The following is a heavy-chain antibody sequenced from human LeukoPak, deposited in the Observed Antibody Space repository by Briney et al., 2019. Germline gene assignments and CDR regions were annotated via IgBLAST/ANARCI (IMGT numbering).Heavy chain of an antibody. CDR2: VFRTGTT. CDR1: GGSIASSSYY. CDR3: ARRVGFYGSGSLNYFDP. J-gene: IGHJ5*01. Sequence: SETLSLTCSVSGGSIASSSYYWGWIRQPPGKGLEWVGSVFRTGTTYYSASLKSRVSISVDTSKNDFALKLASVTAADTAMYFCARRVGFYGSGSLNYFDPWGQGILVSVSS. D-gene: IGHD3-10*01. V-gene: IGHV4-39*02.